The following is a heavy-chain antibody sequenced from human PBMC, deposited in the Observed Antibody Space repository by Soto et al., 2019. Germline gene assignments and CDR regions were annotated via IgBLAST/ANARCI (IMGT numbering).Heavy chain of an antibody. CDR1: GYSFTIYW. CDR2: IYPGDSDT. CDR3: AXIPNSSSGYYYYYGMDV. J-gene: IGHJ6*02. Sequence: GESLKISCKGSGYSFTIYWIGWVRQMPGKGLEWMGIIYPGDSDTRYSPSFQGQVTISADKSISTAYLQWSSLKASDTAMYYCAXIPNSSSGYYYYYGMDVWGQGTTVTVSS. V-gene: IGHV5-51*01. D-gene: IGHD6-13*01.